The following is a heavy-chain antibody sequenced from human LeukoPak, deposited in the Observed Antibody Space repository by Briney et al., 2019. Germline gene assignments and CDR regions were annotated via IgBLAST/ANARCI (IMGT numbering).Heavy chain of an antibody. CDR3: ARMSYYDSSGDNWFDP. V-gene: IGHV1-8*02. Sequence: GASVKVSCKASGYTFTSYGISWVRQAPGQGLEWMGWMNPNSGNTGYAQKFQGRVTMTRNTSISTAYMELSSLRSEDTAVYNCARMSYYDSSGDNWFDPWGQGTLVTVSS. CDR2: MNPNSGNT. D-gene: IGHD3-22*01. J-gene: IGHJ5*02. CDR1: GYTFTSYG.